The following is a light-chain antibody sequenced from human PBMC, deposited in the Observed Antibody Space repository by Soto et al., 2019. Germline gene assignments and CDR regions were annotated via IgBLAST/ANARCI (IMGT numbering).Light chain of an antibody. CDR1: QSVSSSY. V-gene: IGKV3-20*01. Sequence: EIVLTQSPGTLSLSPGERATLSCRASQSVSSSYLAWYQQKPGQAPRLLIYGASSTATGIPDRFSRSGSGTNVTLTISRLEPEDFAVYYWQQYGSSPSTFGPGTKVDIK. CDR3: QQYGSSPST. CDR2: GAS. J-gene: IGKJ3*01.